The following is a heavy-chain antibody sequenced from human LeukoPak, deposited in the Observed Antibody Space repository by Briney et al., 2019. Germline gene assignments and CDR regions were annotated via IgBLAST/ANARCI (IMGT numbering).Heavy chain of an antibody. CDR2: ISGCGDST. Sequence: GGSLRLSCAASGFTFSSYAMSWVRHAPGKGLEGFSAISGCGDSTYYADSVKGRFTISRDNSKNTLYLQMNSLRAEDTAVYYCAKGYQLPLHDAFDIWGQGTMVTVSS. V-gene: IGHV3-23*01. D-gene: IGHD2-2*01. CDR1: GFTFSSYA. CDR3: AKGYQLPLHDAFDI. J-gene: IGHJ3*02.